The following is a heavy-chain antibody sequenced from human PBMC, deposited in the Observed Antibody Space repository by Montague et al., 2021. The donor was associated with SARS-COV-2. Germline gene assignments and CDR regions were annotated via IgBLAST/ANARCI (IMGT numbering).Heavy chain of an antibody. CDR2: INHSGST. CDR1: GGSFSGYY. D-gene: IGHD2-2*01. J-gene: IGHJ6*02. V-gene: IGHV4-34*01. Sequence: SETLSLTCAVYGGSFSGYYWSWIRQPPGKGLEWIGEINHSGSTXXXPSXXXRVTISVDTSKNQFSLKLSSVTAADTAVYFCARGFRSVVPAVLGVAFYYYFDMDVWGQGTTVTVSS. CDR3: ARGFRSVVPAVLGVAFYYYFDMDV.